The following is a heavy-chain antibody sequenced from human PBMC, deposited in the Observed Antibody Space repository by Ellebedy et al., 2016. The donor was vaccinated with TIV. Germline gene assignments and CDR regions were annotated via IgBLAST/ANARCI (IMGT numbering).Heavy chain of an antibody. CDR2: INHSGST. V-gene: IGHV4-34*01. D-gene: IGHD2/OR15-2a*01. CDR3: SRGSSFRGMDV. Sequence: SETLSLXXAVYGGSFSGYYLSWIRQPPGKGLEWIGEINHSGSTNYNPSLKSRVTISVDTSTNQFSLKLSSVTAADTAVYYCSRGSSFRGMDVWGQGTTVTVSS. CDR1: GGSFSGYY. J-gene: IGHJ6*02.